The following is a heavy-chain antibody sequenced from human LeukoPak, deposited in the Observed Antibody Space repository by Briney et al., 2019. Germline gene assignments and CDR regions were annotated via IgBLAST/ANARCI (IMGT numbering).Heavy chain of an antibody. J-gene: IGHJ4*02. D-gene: IGHD5-12*01. CDR2: ISSSGSTI. CDR1: GFTFSSYE. Sequence: PGGSLRLSCAAPGFTFSSYEMNWVRQAPGKGLEWVSYISSSGSTIYYADSVKGRFTISRDNAKNSLYLQMNSLRAEDTAVYYCARDSGYDYGFDYWGQGTLVTVSS. V-gene: IGHV3-48*03. CDR3: ARDSGYDYGFDY.